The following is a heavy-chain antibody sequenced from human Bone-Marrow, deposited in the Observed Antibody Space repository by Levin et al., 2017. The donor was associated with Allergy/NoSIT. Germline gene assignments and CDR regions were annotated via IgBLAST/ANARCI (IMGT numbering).Heavy chain of an antibody. CDR2: IYSGGST. V-gene: IGHV3-53*01. Sequence: PGGSLRLSCAASGFTVSSNYMSWVRQAPGKGLEWVSVIYSGGSTYYADSVKGRFTISRDNSKNTLYLQMNSLRAEDTAVYYCARDGVEAAAGNGAFDIWGQGTMVTVSS. D-gene: IGHD6-13*01. CDR3: ARDGVEAAAGNGAFDI. CDR1: GFTVSSNY. J-gene: IGHJ3*02.